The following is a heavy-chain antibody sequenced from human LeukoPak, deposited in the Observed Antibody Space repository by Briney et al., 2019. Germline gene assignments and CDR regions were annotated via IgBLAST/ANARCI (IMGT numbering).Heavy chain of an antibody. CDR2: LYSRAIT. J-gene: IGHJ6*02. V-gene: IGHV3-66*01. CDR3: ARDWGLQYYYAMDV. CDR1: GFTVSSNY. D-gene: IGHD3-16*01. Sequence: LSGGSLQLSGAASGFTVSSNYMSWGRRAPGKGLGWVAFLYSRAITYYAHSLQGTFTLPTANSNNTLYLPINTLTAEATAVYYCARDWGLQYYYAMDVWGQGTTVTVSS.